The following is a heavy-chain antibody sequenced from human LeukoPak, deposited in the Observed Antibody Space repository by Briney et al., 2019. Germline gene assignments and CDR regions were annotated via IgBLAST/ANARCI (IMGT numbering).Heavy chain of an antibody. CDR2: IYYSGST. Sequence: PSETLSLTCTVSGGSISSSSYYWGWIRQPPGKGLEWIGSIYYSGSTYYNPSLKSRVTISVDTSKNQFSLKLSSVTAADTAVYYCARWTALGGSGGHNWLDPWGQGTLVTVSS. J-gene: IGHJ5*02. V-gene: IGHV4-39*01. CDR3: ARWTALGGSGGHNWLDP. D-gene: IGHD3-10*01. CDR1: GGSISSSSYY.